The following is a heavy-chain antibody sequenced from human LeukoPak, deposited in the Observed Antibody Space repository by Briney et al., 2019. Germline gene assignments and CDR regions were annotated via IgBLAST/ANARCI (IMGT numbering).Heavy chain of an antibody. J-gene: IGHJ5*02. CDR2: IIPIFGTA. Sequence: GASVKVSCKASGGTFSSYAISWVRQAPGQGLEWMGGIIPIFGTANYAQKFQGRVTITADESTSTAYMELSSLRSEDTAMYYCARDIASSNWFDPWGQGTLVTVSS. D-gene: IGHD6-13*01. CDR3: ARDIASSNWFDP. CDR1: GGTFSSYA. V-gene: IGHV1-69*13.